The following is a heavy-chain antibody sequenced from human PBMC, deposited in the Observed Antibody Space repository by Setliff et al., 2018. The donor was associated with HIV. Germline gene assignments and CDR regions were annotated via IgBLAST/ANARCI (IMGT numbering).Heavy chain of an antibody. CDR3: ATDPQRGGYYYYYMGV. V-gene: IGHV1-69*13. CDR1: GDSFSSYS. D-gene: IGHD1-26*01. Sequence: SVKVSCKVSGDSFSSYSFSWVRQAPGQGLEWMGGIVPSFGTPSYAQRFQGRLTIIADESTSTAYMELSGLRSDDTAVYYCATDPQRGGYYYYYMGVWGKGTTVTAP. CDR2: IVPSFGTP. J-gene: IGHJ6*03.